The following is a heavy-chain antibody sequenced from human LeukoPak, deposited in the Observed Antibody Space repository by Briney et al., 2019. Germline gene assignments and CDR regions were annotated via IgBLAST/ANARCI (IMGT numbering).Heavy chain of an antibody. V-gene: IGHV1-69*05. CDR3: AGYYYGSGSPIDY. D-gene: IGHD3-10*01. CDR1: GGTFSSYA. CDR2: IIPIFGTA. J-gene: IGHJ4*02. Sequence: SVKVSCKASGGTFSSYAISWVRQAPGQGLEWMGGIIPIFGTANYAQKFQGRVTITTDESTSTAYMELSSLRSEDTAVYYCAGYYYGSGSPIDYWGQGTLVTVSS.